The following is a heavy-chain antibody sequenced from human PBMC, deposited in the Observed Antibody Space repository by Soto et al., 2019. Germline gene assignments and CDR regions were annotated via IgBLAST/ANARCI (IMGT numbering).Heavy chain of an antibody. D-gene: IGHD2-15*01. Sequence: EVQLVESGGGLVQPGRSLRLSCAASGFTFDDYAMHWVRQAPGKGLEWVSGISWHSGSIGYADSVKGRFTISRDNAKNSLYLQMNSLRAEDTALYYCAKVSCSGGSCYSGAFDIWGQGTMVTVSS. V-gene: IGHV3-9*01. J-gene: IGHJ3*02. CDR2: ISWHSGSI. CDR3: AKVSCSGGSCYSGAFDI. CDR1: GFTFDDYA.